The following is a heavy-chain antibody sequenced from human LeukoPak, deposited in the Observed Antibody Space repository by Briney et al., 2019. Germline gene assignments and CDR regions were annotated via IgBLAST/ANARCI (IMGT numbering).Heavy chain of an antibody. CDR2: ICWNSGSI. Sequence: GGSLRLSCAASGFTFDDYAMHWVRQAPGKGLEWVSGICWNSGSIGYADSVKGRFTISRDNAKNSLYLQMNSLRAEDMALYYCAKAAYYYGSGSYYYFDYWGQGTLVTVSS. V-gene: IGHV3-9*03. CDR3: AKAAYYYGSGSYYYFDY. CDR1: GFTFDDYA. J-gene: IGHJ4*02. D-gene: IGHD3-10*01.